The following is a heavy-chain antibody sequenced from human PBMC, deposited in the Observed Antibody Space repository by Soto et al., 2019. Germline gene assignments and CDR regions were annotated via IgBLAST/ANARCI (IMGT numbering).Heavy chain of an antibody. CDR3: ARDSRSSGWYDGYYFDY. J-gene: IGHJ4*02. V-gene: IGHV3-48*02. CDR2: ISSSSSTI. Sequence: GGSLRLSCAASGFTFSSYSMNWVRQAPGKGLEWVSYISSSSSTIYYADSVKGRFTISRDNARNSLYLQMNSLRDEDTAVYYCARDSRSSGWYDGYYFDYWGQGTLVTVSS. D-gene: IGHD6-19*01. CDR1: GFTFSSYS.